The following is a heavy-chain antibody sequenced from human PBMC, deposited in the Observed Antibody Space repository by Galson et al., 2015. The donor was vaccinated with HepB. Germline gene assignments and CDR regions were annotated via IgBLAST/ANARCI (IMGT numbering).Heavy chain of an antibody. CDR2: ISLSGST. D-gene: IGHD1-1*01. CDR3: ARADNQYYYMDV. Sequence: TLSLTCAVSGGSISSGGYSWSWIRQPPGRGLEWIGYISLSGSTYNNPSLKSRVTISVDRSKNQFSLILRSVTAADTAVYYCARADNQYYYMDVWGEGTTVTVSS. V-gene: IGHV4-30-2*01. J-gene: IGHJ6*03. CDR1: GGSISSGGYS.